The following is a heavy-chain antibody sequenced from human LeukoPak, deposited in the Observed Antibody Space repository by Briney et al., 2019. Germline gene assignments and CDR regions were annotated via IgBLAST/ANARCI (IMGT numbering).Heavy chain of an antibody. V-gene: IGHV4-59*11. J-gene: IGHJ5*02. CDR2: IYYSGST. CDR1: GGSISSHY. Sequence: SETLSLTCTVSGGSISSHYWSWIRQPPGKGLEWIGYIYYSGSTNYNPSLKSRVTISVDTSKNQFSLKLSSVTAADTAVYYGATSSSSWFNWFDPWGQGTLVTVSS. D-gene: IGHD6-13*01. CDR3: ATSSSSWFNWFDP.